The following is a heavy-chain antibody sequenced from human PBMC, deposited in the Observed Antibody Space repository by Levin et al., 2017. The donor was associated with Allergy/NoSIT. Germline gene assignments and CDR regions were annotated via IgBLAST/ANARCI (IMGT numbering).Heavy chain of an antibody. CDR2: ISGSGGST. CDR1: GFTFSSYA. J-gene: IGHJ2*01. Sequence: SCAASGFTFSSYAMSWVRQAPGQGLEWVSAISGSGGSTYYADSVKGRFTISRDNSKNTLYLQMNSLRAEDTAVYYCAKEIRANSGWYFDLWGRGTLVTVSS. D-gene: IGHD4-23*01. CDR3: AKEIRANSGWYFDL. V-gene: IGHV3-23*01.